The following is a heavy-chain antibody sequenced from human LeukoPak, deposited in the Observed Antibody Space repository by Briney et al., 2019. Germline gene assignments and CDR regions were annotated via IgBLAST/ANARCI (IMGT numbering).Heavy chain of an antibody. CDR2: ISAYNGNT. Sequence: GASVKVSCKASGYTFTMNGISWVRQAPGQGLEWMGWISAYNGNTNYAQKLQGRVTMTTDTSTSTAYMELRSLRSDDTAVYYCARDPPWKVVGAKLPFDIWGQGTMVTVSS. CDR1: GYTFTMNG. V-gene: IGHV1-18*01. D-gene: IGHD1-26*01. J-gene: IGHJ3*02. CDR3: ARDPPWKVVGAKLPFDI.